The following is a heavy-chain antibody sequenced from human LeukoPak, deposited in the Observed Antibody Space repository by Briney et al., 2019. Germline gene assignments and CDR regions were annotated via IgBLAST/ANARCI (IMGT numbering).Heavy chain of an antibody. CDR1: GFTFNGFA. V-gene: IGHV3-9*01. CDR3: AKGGVAVSGTPNQGYFDS. D-gene: IGHD6-19*01. J-gene: IGHJ4*02. Sequence: PGGSLRLSCVAPGFTFNGFAMHWVRLVPGKGLEWVSGISWNSALIAYADSVKGRFTISRDNAKNSLYLQMNSLRAEDTAVYYCAKGGVAVSGTPNQGYFDSWGQGTLVTVSS. CDR2: ISWNSALI.